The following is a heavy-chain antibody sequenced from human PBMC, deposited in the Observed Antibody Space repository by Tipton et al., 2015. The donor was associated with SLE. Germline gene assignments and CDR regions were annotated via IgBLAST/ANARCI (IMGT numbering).Heavy chain of an antibody. Sequence: LRLSCIVSGGDINRSYWSWIRQPPGKGLEWIGYFYHSGNTNYKSPLKSRVTMTVDTSKNQFSLKLSSVTAADTAVYFCARHDAGGYFFDSWGQGSLVTVSS. V-gene: IGHV4-59*08. CDR3: ARHDAGGYFFDS. CDR2: FYHSGNT. J-gene: IGHJ4*02. D-gene: IGHD5-12*01. CDR1: GGDINRSY.